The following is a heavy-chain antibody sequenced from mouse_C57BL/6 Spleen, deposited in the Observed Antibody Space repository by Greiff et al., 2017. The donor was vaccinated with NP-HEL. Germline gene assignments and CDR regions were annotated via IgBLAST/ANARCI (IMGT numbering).Heavy chain of an antibody. Sequence: DVQLVESGGDLVKPGGSLKLSCAASGFTFSSYGMSWVRQTPDKRLEWVATISSGGSYTYYPDSVKGRFTISRDNAKNTLYLQMSSLKSEDTAMYYCARPPPAYYSNYVYFDYWGQGTTLTVSS. CDR1: GFTFSSYG. J-gene: IGHJ2*01. D-gene: IGHD2-5*01. V-gene: IGHV5-6*01. CDR2: ISSGGSYT. CDR3: ARPPPAYYSNYVYFDY.